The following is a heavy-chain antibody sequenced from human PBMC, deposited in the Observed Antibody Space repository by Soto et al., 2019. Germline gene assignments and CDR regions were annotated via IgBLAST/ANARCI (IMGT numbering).Heavy chain of an antibody. V-gene: IGHV4-4*02. J-gene: IGHJ5*02. CDR2: IYHSGST. CDR3: ARKGIAYCGGDCYSDWFDP. D-gene: IGHD2-21*02. CDR1: GGSISSSNW. Sequence: PSETLSLTCAVSGGSISSSNWWSWVRQPPGKGLEWIGEIYHSGSTNYNPSLKSRVTISVDKSKNQFSLKLSSVTAADTAVYYCARKGIAYCGGDCYSDWFDPWGQGTLVTVTS.